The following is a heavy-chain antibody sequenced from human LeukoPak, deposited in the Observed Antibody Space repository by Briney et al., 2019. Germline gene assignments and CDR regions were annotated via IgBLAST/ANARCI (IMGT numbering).Heavy chain of an antibody. CDR3: AKVLTGTVIYYFDY. CDR2: ISGSGGST. CDR1: GFTFGSYA. J-gene: IGHJ4*02. V-gene: IGHV3-23*01. Sequence: GGSLRLSCAASGFTFGSYAMSWVRQAPGKGLEWVSAISGSGGSTYYADSVKGRFTISRDNSKNTLYLQMNSLRAEDTAVYYCAKVLTGTVIYYFDYWGQGTLVTVSS. D-gene: IGHD4-17*01.